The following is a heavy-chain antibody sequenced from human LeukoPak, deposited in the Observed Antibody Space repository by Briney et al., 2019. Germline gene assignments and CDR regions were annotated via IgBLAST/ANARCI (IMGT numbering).Heavy chain of an antibody. V-gene: IGHV3-23*01. D-gene: IGHD2-15*01. Sequence: PGGSLRLSCVASGFTFSNYAMSWVRQAPGKGLELVSGIYGSDDITVYGDAVKGRFTFSRDNSKNTLYLQMNSLRADDTAVYYCAKTQGYYDAWGQGALVTVSS. CDR2: IYGSDDIT. J-gene: IGHJ5*02. CDR3: AKTQGYYDA. CDR1: GFTFSNYA.